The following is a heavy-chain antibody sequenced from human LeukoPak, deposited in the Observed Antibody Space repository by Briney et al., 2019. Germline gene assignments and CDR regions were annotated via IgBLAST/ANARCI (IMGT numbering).Heavy chain of an antibody. V-gene: IGHV3-11*05. CDR3: ARDDAILTGYFDY. CDR2: ISSSGSYT. Sequence: GGSLRLSCAASGFTFGDYYMSWIRQAPGKGLEWLSYISSSGSYTEYADSVKGRFTISRDNARNSLFLQMNSLRAEDTAVYYCARDDAILTGYFDYWGQGILVTVSS. CDR1: GFTFGDYY. J-gene: IGHJ4*02. D-gene: IGHD3-9*01.